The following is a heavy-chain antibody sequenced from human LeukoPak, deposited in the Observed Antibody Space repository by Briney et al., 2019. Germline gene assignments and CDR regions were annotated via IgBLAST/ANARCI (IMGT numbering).Heavy chain of an antibody. CDR2: ISYDGSNK. V-gene: IGHV3-30-3*02. CDR1: GFTFSSYA. Sequence: GGSLRLSCAASGFTFSSYAMHWVRQAPGKGLEWVAVISYDGSNKYYADSVKGRFTISRDNSKNTLYLQMNSLRAEDTAVYYCAKLLRDGYPPHNTDYWGQGTLVTVSS. J-gene: IGHJ4*02. CDR3: AKLLRDGYPPHNTDY. D-gene: IGHD3-22*01.